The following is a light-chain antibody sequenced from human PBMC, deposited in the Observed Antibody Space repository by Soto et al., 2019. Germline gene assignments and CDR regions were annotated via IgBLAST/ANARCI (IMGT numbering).Light chain of an antibody. CDR1: QSISSW. V-gene: IGKV1-5*03. CDR3: QQYDMFYLT. J-gene: IGKJ4*01. CDR2: KAS. Sequence: DIQMTQSPSTLSASVGDRVTINCRASQSISSWLAWYQQQPGKAPKRLIYKASTLESGIPSRFSGGGSGTEFTLTISSLQPDDFATYYCQQYDMFYLTCGGGPKVEVK.